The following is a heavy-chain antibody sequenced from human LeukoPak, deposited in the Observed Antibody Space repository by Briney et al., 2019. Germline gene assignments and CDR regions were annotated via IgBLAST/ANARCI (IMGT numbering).Heavy chain of an antibody. D-gene: IGHD4-23*01. V-gene: IGHV4-4*07. CDR1: GGSISSYY. Sequence: SETLSLTCTVSGGSISSYYWSWIRQPAGKGLEWIGRIYTSGSTNYNPSLKSRVTISVDTSKNQFSLKLSSVTAADTAVYYCARQADYGGTIDYWGQGTLVTVSS. CDR3: ARQADYGGTIDY. J-gene: IGHJ4*02. CDR2: IYTSGST.